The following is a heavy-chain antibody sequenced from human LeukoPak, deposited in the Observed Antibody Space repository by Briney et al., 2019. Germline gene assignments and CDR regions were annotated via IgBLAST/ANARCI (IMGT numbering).Heavy chain of an antibody. CDR3: ARDRLTRDGYNPYYFDY. Sequence: PSETLSLTCTVSGGSISSSSYYWGWIRQPPGKGLEWLGSIYYSGSTYYNPSLKSRVTISVDTSKNQFSLKLSSVTAADTAVYYCARDRLTRDGYNPYYFDYWGQGTLVTVSS. J-gene: IGHJ4*02. CDR2: IYYSGST. V-gene: IGHV4-39*07. D-gene: IGHD5-24*01. CDR1: GGSISSSSYY.